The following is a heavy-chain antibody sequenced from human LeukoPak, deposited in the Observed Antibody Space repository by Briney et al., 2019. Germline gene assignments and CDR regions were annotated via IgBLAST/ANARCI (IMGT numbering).Heavy chain of an antibody. D-gene: IGHD6-13*01. CDR1: GFTFSSYS. CDR3: ARGSYSSSWYDDAFDI. Sequence: GGSLRLSCAASGFTFSSYSMNWVRQAPGKGLEWVSYISSSSSTIYYADSVKGRFTISRDNAKNSLYLQMNSLRAEDTAVYYCARGSYSSSWYDDAFDIWGQGTTVTVSS. V-gene: IGHV3-48*04. J-gene: IGHJ3*02. CDR2: ISSSSSTI.